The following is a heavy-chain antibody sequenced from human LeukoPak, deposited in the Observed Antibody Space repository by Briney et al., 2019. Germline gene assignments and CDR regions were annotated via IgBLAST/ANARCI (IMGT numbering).Heavy chain of an antibody. Sequence: GGSLRLSCAVSGFSFSSYEISWVRQAPGKGPEWLSYITSSGTTLYYADSVKGRFTISRDNAKNSSHLQMNSLRDEDTAVYYCARWGTPKQQGSYYWGQGTLVTVSS. V-gene: IGHV3-48*03. CDR3: ARWGTPKQQGSYY. CDR1: GFSFSSYE. J-gene: IGHJ4*02. CDR2: ITSSGTTL. D-gene: IGHD1-26*01.